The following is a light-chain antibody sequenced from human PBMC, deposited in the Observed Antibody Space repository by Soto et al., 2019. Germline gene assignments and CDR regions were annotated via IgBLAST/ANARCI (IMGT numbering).Light chain of an antibody. CDR3: SSYTSSSTPFV. Sequence: QSVLTQPPSVSAAPGQKVTISCSGSSSNIGNNYVSWYQQLPGTAPKLLIYDNNKRPSGIPDRFSGSKSGTSGTLDITGLQTGDEADYYCSSYTSSSTPFVFGTGTKLTVL. CDR1: SSNIGNNY. V-gene: IGLV1-51*01. J-gene: IGLJ1*01. CDR2: DNN.